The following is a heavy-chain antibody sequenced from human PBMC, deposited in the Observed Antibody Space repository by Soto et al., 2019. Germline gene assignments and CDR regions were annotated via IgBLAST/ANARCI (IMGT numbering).Heavy chain of an antibody. CDR2: MNPNSGNT. J-gene: IGHJ3*02. D-gene: IGHD3-22*01. Sequence: ASVKVSCKASGYTFTSYDINWVRQATGQGLEWMGWMNPNSGNTGYAQKFQGRVTMTRNTSISTAYMELSSLRSEDTAVYYCARETLYYDSSGYYPDDAFDIWGQGTMVTVSS. CDR3: ARETLYYDSSGYYPDDAFDI. CDR1: GYTFTSYD. V-gene: IGHV1-8*01.